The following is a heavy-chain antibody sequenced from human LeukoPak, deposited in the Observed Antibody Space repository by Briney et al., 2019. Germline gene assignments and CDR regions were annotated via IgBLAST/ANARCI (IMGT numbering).Heavy chain of an antibody. J-gene: IGHJ4*02. CDR3: ARVRKWELRRVFDY. Sequence: GGSLRLSCAASGFTFSSYSMNWVRQAPGKGLEWVSYTSSSSSTIYYADSVKGRFTISRDNAKNSLYLQMNSLRDEDTAVYYCARVRKWELRRVFDYWGQGTLVTVSS. CDR2: TSSSSSTI. V-gene: IGHV3-48*02. CDR1: GFTFSSYS. D-gene: IGHD1-26*01.